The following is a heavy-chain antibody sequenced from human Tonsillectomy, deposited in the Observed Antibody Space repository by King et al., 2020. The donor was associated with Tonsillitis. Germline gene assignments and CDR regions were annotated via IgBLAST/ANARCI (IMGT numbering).Heavy chain of an antibody. J-gene: IGHJ2*01. CDR3: ANDIRGKQYYYSFDL. D-gene: IGHD3-10*01. CDR1: GFKFDDYA. Sequence: VQLVESGGGLVQPGRSLRLSCAASGFKFDDYAMHWVRQAPGKGLEWVSGISWNSGRVVYADSVKGRMTISSDNAKNSLYLPMISLRAEDTAFYYCANDIRGKQYYYSFDLWGRATLVTVSS. CDR2: ISWNSGRV. V-gene: IGHV3-9*01.